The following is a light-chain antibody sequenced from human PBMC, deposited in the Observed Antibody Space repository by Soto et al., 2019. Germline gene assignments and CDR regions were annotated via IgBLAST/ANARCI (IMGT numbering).Light chain of an antibody. CDR3: QQYSSSPRT. V-gene: IGKV3-20*01. Sequence: EIVLTQSPGTLSLSPGERATISCRASQSVSSSYLAWYQQKPGQAPRLLIYGASNRATGIPDRFSGSGSGTDFTLTISRLEPEDFAVYYCQQYSSSPRTFGQGTQVDIK. CDR1: QSVSSSY. CDR2: GAS. J-gene: IGKJ1*01.